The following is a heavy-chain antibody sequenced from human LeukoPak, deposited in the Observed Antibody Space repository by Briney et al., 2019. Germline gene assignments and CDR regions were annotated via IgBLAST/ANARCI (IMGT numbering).Heavy chain of an antibody. CDR1: GFTFSSYW. CDR3: ARVDYYDSSGYFDY. CDR2: IKQDGSEK. J-gene: IGHJ4*02. Sequence: GGSLRLSCAASGFTFSSYWMSWVRQAPGKGLEWVANIKQDGSEKYYVDSVKGRFTISRDSAKNSLYLQMNSLRAEDTAVYYCARVDYYDSSGYFDYWGQGTLVTVSS. V-gene: IGHV3-7*01. D-gene: IGHD3-22*01.